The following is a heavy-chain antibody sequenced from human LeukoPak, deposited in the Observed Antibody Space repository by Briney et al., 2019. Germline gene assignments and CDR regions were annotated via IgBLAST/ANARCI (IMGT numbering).Heavy chain of an antibody. V-gene: IGHV3-21*01. CDR2: ISSSSSYI. CDR1: GFTFSSYS. J-gene: IGHJ3*02. D-gene: IGHD5-24*01. Sequence: GGSLRLSCAASGFTFSSYSMNWVRQAPGKGLEWVSSISSSSSYIYYPDSVKGRFTISRDNAKNSLYLQMNSLRAEDTAVYYCARDKREMATVAFDIWGQGTMVTVSS. CDR3: ARDKREMATVAFDI.